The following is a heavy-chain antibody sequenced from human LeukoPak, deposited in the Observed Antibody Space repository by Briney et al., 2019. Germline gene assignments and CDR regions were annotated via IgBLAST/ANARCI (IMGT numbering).Heavy chain of an antibody. J-gene: IGHJ4*02. Sequence: SQALSLTCTVSGGSISSGSYYWSWIRQPAGKGLEWIGRIYTSGSTNYNPSLKSRVTISYTSKNQFSLKLTSVTPADTAVYYCARTAKYYYGSETYYFFDYWGQGTLVTVSS. CDR2: IYTSGST. CDR1: GGSISSGSYY. V-gene: IGHV4-61*02. CDR3: ARTAKYYYGSETYYFFDY. D-gene: IGHD3-10*01.